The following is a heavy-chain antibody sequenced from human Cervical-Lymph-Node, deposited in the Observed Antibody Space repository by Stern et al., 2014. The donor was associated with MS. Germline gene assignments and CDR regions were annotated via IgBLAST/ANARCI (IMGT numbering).Heavy chain of an antibody. D-gene: IGHD1-1*01. Sequence: HVQLVQSGAELRKPGASVKISCEASGYTFNTYYMHWVRQAPGQGLEWVALVNPSGGKTTYAQRFQGRVTVTGDTSTSTVYMELTGLRSEDTAVYYCARVLSLATSDSWGQGTLVIVSS. CDR1: GYTFNTYY. CDR2: VNPSGGKT. J-gene: IGHJ4*02. CDR3: ARVLSLATSDS. V-gene: IGHV1-46*02.